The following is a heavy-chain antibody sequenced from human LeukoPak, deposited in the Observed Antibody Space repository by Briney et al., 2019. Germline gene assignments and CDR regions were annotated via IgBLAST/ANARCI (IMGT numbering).Heavy chain of an antibody. CDR1: GGTFSSYA. CDR2: IIPIFGTA. J-gene: IGHJ4*02. Sequence: SVKVSCKASGGTFSSYAISWVRQAPGQGLEWMGGIIPIFGTANYAQKFQGRVTITADESTSTAYMELSSLRSEDTAVYYCARVTLGQAYYFDYWGQGTLVTVSA. CDR3: ARVTLGQAYYFDY. V-gene: IGHV1-69*13. D-gene: IGHD3-10*01.